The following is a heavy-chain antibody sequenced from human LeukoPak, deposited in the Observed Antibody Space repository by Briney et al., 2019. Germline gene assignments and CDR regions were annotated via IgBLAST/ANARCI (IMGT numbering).Heavy chain of an antibody. Sequence: PSETLSLTCAVYGGSFSGYYWSWIRQPPGKGLEWIGEINHSGSTNYNPSLKSRVTISVDTSKNQFSLKLSSVTAADTAVYYCARGSFRGDYVWGSYRYISPRGYFDYWGQGTLVTVSS. CDR1: GGSFSGYY. CDR3: ARGSFRGDYVWGSYRYISPRGYFDY. V-gene: IGHV4-34*01. J-gene: IGHJ4*02. D-gene: IGHD3-16*02. CDR2: INHSGST.